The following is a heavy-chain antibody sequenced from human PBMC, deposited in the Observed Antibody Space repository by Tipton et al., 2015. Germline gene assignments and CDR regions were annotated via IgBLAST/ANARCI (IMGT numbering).Heavy chain of an antibody. CDR1: GGSISTSSYY. V-gene: IGHV4-39*07. CDR2: IYYSGNT. Sequence: TLSLTCTVSGGSISTSSYYWGWIRQPPGKGLEWIGSIYYSGNTYYNPSLKSRVTISVDTSKNQFSLKLSSVTAADTAVYYCARAQPGYSRGWTRAFDIWGQGAMVTVSS. CDR3: ARAQPGYSRGWTRAFDI. J-gene: IGHJ3*02. D-gene: IGHD6-19*01.